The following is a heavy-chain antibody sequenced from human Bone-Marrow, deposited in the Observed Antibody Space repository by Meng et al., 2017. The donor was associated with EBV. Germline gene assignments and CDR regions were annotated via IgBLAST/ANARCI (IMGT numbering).Heavy chain of an antibody. J-gene: IGHJ4*02. Sequence: VQLQEAGPGLVKPSGPLSLPCAFSCVSISSSNWWSWVRHPPGKGLEWIGEIYHSGSTNYNPSLKSRVTISVDKSKNQFSLKLSSVTAADTAVYYCLLQVQDDDYWGQGTLVTVSS. CDR3: LLQVQDDDY. CDR2: IYHSGST. CDR1: CVSISSSNW. V-gene: IGHV4-4*02. D-gene: IGHD1-1*01.